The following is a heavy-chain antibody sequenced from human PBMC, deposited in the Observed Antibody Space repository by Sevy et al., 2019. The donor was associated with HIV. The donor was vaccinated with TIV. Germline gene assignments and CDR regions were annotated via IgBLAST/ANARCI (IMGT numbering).Heavy chain of an antibody. J-gene: IGHJ6*03. CDR3: ARRGVYDYYYYMDV. Sequence: GGSLRLSCAASGFTFSSYWMSWVRQAPGKGLEWVANIKQDGREKYYGDSVKGRFTISRDNAKNSLYLQMNSLRAADTDVYYCARRGVYDYYYYMDVWGKGTTVTVSS. CDR2: IKQDGREK. V-gene: IGHV3-7*03. D-gene: IGHD2-8*01. CDR1: GFTFSSYW.